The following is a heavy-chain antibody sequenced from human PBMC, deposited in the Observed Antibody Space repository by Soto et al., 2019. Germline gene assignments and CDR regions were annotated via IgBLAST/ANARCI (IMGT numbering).Heavy chain of an antibody. D-gene: IGHD3-10*01. CDR2: VNPILSMS. CDR1: RDTFSFYS. V-gene: IGHV1-69*04. Sequence: QVQLVQSGAEVKRPGSQMKVSCKASRDTFSFYSINWVRQAPGLGLEWMGRVNPILSMSNYAQRFQGRVTMTADKSTSTAYMELSGLRSEYTAMYYCATSYGSGYRAFDYWGQGALVTVSS. CDR3: ATSYGSGYRAFDY. J-gene: IGHJ4*02.